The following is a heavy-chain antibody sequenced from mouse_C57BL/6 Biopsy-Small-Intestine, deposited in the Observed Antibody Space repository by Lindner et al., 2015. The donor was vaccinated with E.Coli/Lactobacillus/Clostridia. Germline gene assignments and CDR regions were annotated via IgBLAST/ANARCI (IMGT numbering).Heavy chain of an antibody. Sequence: VQLQESGAELVRPGTSVKVSCKASGYAFTNYLIEWVKQRPGQGLEWIGVINPGSGGTNYNEKFKGKATLTADKSSSTAYMQLSSLTSEDSAVYFCARYLPGFAYWGQGTLVTVSA. CDR1: GYAFTNYL. J-gene: IGHJ3*01. D-gene: IGHD5-1*01. CDR3: ARYLPGFAY. V-gene: IGHV1-54*01. CDR2: INPGSGGT.